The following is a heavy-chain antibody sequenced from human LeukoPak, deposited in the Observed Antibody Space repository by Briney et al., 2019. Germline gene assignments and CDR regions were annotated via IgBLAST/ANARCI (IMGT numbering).Heavy chain of an antibody. CDR1: GYTFTDYY. J-gene: IGHJ4*02. Sequence: ASVKVSCKVSGYTFTDYYMHLVQQAPGKGLEWMGLVDPEDGETIYAEKFQGRVTITADTSTDTAYMELSSLRSEDTAVYYCAIGLTTVVSTGDYWGQGTLVTVSS. CDR2: VDPEDGET. D-gene: IGHD4-23*01. CDR3: AIGLTTVVSTGDY. V-gene: IGHV1-69-2*01.